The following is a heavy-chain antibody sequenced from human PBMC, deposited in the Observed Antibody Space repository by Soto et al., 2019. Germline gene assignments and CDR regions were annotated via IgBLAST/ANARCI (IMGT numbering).Heavy chain of an antibody. Sequence: PSETLSLTCTVSGGSISSGGFYWSWIRQHPGKGLEWIGYIYYSGSTHYNPSLKSRVTISVDTSKNQFSLKLSSVTAADTAVYYCAGEGDYGDYGSDYWGQGTLVTVSS. V-gene: IGHV4-31*03. CDR2: IYYSGST. J-gene: IGHJ4*02. CDR3: AGEGDYGDYGSDY. D-gene: IGHD4-17*01. CDR1: GGSISSGGFY.